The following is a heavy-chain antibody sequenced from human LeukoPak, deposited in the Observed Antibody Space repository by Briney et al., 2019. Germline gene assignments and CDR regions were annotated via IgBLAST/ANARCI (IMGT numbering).Heavy chain of an antibody. D-gene: IGHD3-3*01. V-gene: IGHV4-4*02. J-gene: IGHJ4*02. CDR2: IYHSGST. CDR1: GGSISSSNW. CDR3: AGKDYDFWSGSEPRDY. Sequence: ETLSLTCAVFGGSISSSNWWSWVRQPPGKGLEWIGEIYHSGSTNYNPSLKSRVTISVDKSKNQFSLKLSSVTAADTAVYYCAGKDYDFWSGSEPRDYWGQGTLVTVSS.